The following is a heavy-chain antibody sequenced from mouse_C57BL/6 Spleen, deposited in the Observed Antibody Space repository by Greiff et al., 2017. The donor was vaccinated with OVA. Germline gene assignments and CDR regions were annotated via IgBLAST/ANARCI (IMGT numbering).Heavy chain of an antibody. D-gene: IGHD3-1*01. CDR2: IYPGSGST. J-gene: IGHJ4*01. V-gene: IGHV1-55*01. Sequence: QVQLKQPGAELVKPGASVKMSCKASGYTFTSYWITWVKQRPGQGLEWIGDIYPGSGSTNYNEKFKSKATLTVDTSSSTAYMQLSSLTSEDAAVYYCGRRGLTPYAMDYWGQGATVTVSS. CDR1: GYTFTSYW. CDR3: GRRGLTPYAMDY.